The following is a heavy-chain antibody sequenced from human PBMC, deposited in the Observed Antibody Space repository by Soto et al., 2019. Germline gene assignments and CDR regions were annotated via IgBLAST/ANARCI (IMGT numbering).Heavy chain of an antibody. CDR1: GYVFTSYG. Sequence: QVQLVQSGAEVKNPGASVKVSCKTSGYVFTSYGIGWARQAPGQGLEWMGWINTYNGNTNYAQNLQGRVTLTTDTSTSTAYMELRSLRSNDTAIYYCGLVEVYVTPSPQDVWGQGTTVNVSS. V-gene: IGHV1-18*01. J-gene: IGHJ6*02. CDR2: INTYNGNT. D-gene: IGHD3-16*01. CDR3: GLVEVYVTPSPQDV.